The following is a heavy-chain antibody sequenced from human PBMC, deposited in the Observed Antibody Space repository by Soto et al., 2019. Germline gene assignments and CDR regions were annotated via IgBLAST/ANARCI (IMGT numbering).Heavy chain of an antibody. CDR2: IYPGSSDA. V-gene: IGHV5-51*01. CDR3: VFLRSSDWKEY. J-gene: IGHJ4*02. D-gene: IGHD6-19*01. Sequence: GGGLQMPGKGREWMGIIYPGSSDARYSPSFQGQVTISADKSISTAHLQWSSLKASDTAMYDCVFLRSSDWKEYWGQGTLFPLSP.